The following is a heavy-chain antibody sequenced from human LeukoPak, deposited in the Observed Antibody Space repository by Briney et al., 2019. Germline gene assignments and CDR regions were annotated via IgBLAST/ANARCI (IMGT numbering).Heavy chain of an antibody. CDR1: GGSISSYY. D-gene: IGHD3-3*01. CDR3: ARELPVLRFLEWAPYCYYYGMDV. CDR2: IYYSGST. V-gene: IGHV4-59*12. Sequence: SETLSLTCTVSGGSISSYYWSWIRQPPGKGLEWIGYIYYSGSTNYNPSLKSRVTMSVDTSKNQFSLKLSSVTAADTAVYYCARELPVLRFLEWAPYCYYYGMDVWGQGTTVTVSS. J-gene: IGHJ6*02.